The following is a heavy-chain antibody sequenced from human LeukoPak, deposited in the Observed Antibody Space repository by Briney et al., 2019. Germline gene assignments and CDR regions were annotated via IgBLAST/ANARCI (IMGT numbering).Heavy chain of an antibody. Sequence: SETLSLICTVSGGSISSFYWSWVRQPPGKGLEWIGYIYYSGSTNYNPSLKSRVTISVDTSKNQFSLKLSSVTAADTAVYYCARSADYYDSSGPPRHFDYWGQGTLVTVSS. CDR2: IYYSGST. V-gene: IGHV4-59*01. CDR1: GGSISSFY. D-gene: IGHD3-22*01. CDR3: ARSADYYDSSGPPRHFDY. J-gene: IGHJ4*02.